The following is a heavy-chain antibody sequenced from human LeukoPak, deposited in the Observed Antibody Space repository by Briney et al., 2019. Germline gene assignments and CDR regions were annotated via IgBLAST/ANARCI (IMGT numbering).Heavy chain of an antibody. J-gene: IGHJ5*02. Sequence: SETLSLTCTVSGDSMNSYYWSFIRQPAGKGLECIGRIHTSGTTYYNPSLKSRLIMSVDTSKNQFSLRLTSVTAADTAVYYCARGDFYDGGGRNWFDPWGQGTLVIVSS. V-gene: IGHV4-4*07. CDR3: ARGDFYDGGGRNWFDP. CDR1: GDSMNSYY. D-gene: IGHD3-16*01. CDR2: IHTSGTT.